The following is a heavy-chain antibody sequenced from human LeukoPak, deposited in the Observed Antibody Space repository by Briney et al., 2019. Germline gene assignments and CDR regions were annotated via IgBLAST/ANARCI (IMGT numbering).Heavy chain of an antibody. CDR1: GFTFSSYA. J-gene: IGHJ4*02. V-gene: IGHV3-30*04. D-gene: IGHD5-18*01. CDR3: ARESSGYSYGSSFDY. Sequence: PGGSLRLSCAASGFTFSSYAFHWVRQAPGKGLEWVAAISNDGSNKYYVDSAKGRFTISRDNSKNTLYVQLNSLKGEDTAVYYCARESSGYSYGSSFDYWGQGTLVTVSS. CDR2: ISNDGSNK.